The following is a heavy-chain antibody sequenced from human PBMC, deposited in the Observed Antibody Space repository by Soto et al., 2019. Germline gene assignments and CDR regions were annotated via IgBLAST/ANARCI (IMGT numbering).Heavy chain of an antibody. CDR3: AKDVPWFDP. Sequence: QVQLVESGGGVVQPGRSLRLSCAASGFTFSSYGMHWVRQAPGKGLEWVAVISYDGSNKYYADSVKGRFTISRDNSKNPLYLQMNSLRAEDTAAYYCAKDVPWFDPWGQGTLVTVSS. J-gene: IGHJ5*02. CDR1: GFTFSSYG. D-gene: IGHD3-10*02. CDR2: ISYDGSNK. V-gene: IGHV3-30*18.